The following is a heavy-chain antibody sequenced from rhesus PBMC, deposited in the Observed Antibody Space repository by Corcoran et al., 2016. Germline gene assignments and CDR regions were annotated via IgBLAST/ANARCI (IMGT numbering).Heavy chain of an antibody. CDR2: IYGGSGST. CDR1: GGSISGYYL. V-gene: IGHV4-143*01. J-gene: IGHJ4*01. D-gene: IGHD3-16*01. Sequence: QVQLQESGPGVVKASETLSLTCAVSGGSISGYYLWSWIHQPPGKGLEWIGFIYGGSGSTSYNPALQSRVIISLDTSKNLFSLKVNSVTAADTAVYYCARSLRYYSGSYYPDFDYWGQGVLVTVSS. CDR3: ARSLRYYSGSYYPDFDY.